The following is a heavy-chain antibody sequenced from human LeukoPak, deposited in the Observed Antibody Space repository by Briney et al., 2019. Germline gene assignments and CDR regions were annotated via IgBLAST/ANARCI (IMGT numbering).Heavy chain of an antibody. V-gene: IGHV1-2*02. CDR2: INPNSGGT. CDR3: AREAFYCSSTSCYPHMDV. D-gene: IGHD2-2*01. Sequence: GASVKVSCKASGYTFTGYYMHWVRQAPGQGLEWMGWINPNSGGTNYAQKFQGRVTMTRDTSISTAYMELSRLRSDDTAVYYCAREAFYCSSTSCYPHMDVWGKGTTVTVCS. J-gene: IGHJ6*03. CDR1: GYTFTGYY.